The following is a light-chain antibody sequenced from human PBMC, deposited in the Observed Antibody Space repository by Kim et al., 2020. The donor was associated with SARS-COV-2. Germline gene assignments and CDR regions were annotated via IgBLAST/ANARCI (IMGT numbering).Light chain of an antibody. J-gene: IGKJ2*01. V-gene: IGKV1-27*01. CDR3: QKYNSGPYT. CDR2: GAS. CDR1: QGIDNY. Sequence: DIQMTHSPSSLSASVGDRVTITCRASQGIDNYLAWYQQKPGKVPKLLIYGASTLQPGVPSRFSGSASGTDFTLTISSLQPEDVATYYCQKYNSGPYTFGQGTKLEI.